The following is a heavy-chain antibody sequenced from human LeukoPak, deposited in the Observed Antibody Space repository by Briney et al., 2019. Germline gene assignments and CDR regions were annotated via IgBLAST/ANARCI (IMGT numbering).Heavy chain of an antibody. CDR2: ISSSSSTI. V-gene: IGHV3-48*01. CDR1: GFTFSSYS. Sequence: GGSLRLSCAASGFTFSSYSMNWVRQAPGKGLEWVSYISSSSSTIYYADSVKGRFTISRDNAKNSLYLQMNSPRAEDTAVYYCAREPKRASGYYGMDVWGQGTTVTVSS. D-gene: IGHD1-26*01. J-gene: IGHJ6*02. CDR3: AREPKRASGYYGMDV.